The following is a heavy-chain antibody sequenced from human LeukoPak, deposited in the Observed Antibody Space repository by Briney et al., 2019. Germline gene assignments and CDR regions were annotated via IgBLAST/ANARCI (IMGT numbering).Heavy chain of an antibody. D-gene: IGHD3-10*01. Sequence: GRSLRLSCAASGFTFSSYGMHWVRQAPGKGLEWVAVIWYDGSNKYYADSVKGRFTISRDNSKNTLSLQMNSLRAEDTAVFYCARSIYASGSYYAFDIWGQGTMVTVSS. V-gene: IGHV3-33*01. CDR3: ARSIYASGSYYAFDI. CDR1: GFTFSSYG. CDR2: IWYDGSNK. J-gene: IGHJ3*02.